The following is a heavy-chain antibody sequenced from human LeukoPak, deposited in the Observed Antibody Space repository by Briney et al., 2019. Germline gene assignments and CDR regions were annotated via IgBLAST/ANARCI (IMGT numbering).Heavy chain of an antibody. CDR2: IWYDGSNK. D-gene: IGHD1-26*01. V-gene: IGHV3-33*01. CDR1: GFTFSSYG. CDR3: ASSGSYRFDY. Sequence: GGSLRLSCAASGFTFSSYGMHWVRQAPGKGLEWVAVIWYDGSNKFYADSVKGRFTISRDNSKNTLYLQMNSLRAEDTAVYYCASSGSYRFDYWGQGTLVTVSS. J-gene: IGHJ4*02.